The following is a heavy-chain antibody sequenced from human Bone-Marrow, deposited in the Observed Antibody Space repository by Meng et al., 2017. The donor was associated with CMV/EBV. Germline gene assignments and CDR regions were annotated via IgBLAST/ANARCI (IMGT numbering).Heavy chain of an antibody. CDR3: ARDPSGNSLDY. CDR2: ISSSRSYI. D-gene: IGHD2-15*01. V-gene: IGHV3-21*01. CDR1: GFTFSSYS. Sequence: GESLKISCAASGFTFSSYSMNWDRQAPGKGLEWVSSISSSRSYIYYADSVKGRFTISRDNAKNSLYLQMNSLRAEDTAVYYCARDPSGNSLDYRGQGTLITVSS. J-gene: IGHJ4*02.